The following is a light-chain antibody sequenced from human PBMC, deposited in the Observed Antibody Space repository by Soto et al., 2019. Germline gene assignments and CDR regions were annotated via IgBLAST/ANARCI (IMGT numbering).Light chain of an antibody. J-gene: IGKJ4*01. CDR1: QDITNY. CDR2: EAS. V-gene: IGKV1-33*01. Sequence: DIQMTQSPSSLSASVGDRVTITCQASQDITNYLNWYQQKPGKAPELLIYEASSLGTGVPSRFSGGGSEAHFTFTISSLQPEDFATYYCQQYISLPLTFGGGTKVEV. CDR3: QQYISLPLT.